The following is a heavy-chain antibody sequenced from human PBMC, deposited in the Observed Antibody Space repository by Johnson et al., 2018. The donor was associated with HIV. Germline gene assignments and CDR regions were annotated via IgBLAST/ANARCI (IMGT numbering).Heavy chain of an antibody. J-gene: IGHJ3*02. CDR1: GFIVSSKY. V-gene: IGHV3-66*04. CDR2: LYADGRT. CDR3: AKQLYDLNYDFWSGYPI. Sequence: VQLVESGGGLVQPGGSLRLSCAASGFIVSSKYMTWFRQAPGKGLEWVSVLYADGRTYYADSVKGRFTVSSDYSENTLYLQMNSLTAEDTAVYYCAKQLYDLNYDFWSGYPIWGQGTMVTVSS. D-gene: IGHD3-3*01.